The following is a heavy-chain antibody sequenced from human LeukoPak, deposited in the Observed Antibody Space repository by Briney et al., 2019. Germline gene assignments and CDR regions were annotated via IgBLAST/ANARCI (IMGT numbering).Heavy chain of an antibody. V-gene: IGHV3-23*01. Sequence: PGGSLRLSCAASGFTFRSYAMSWVRQAPGKGLEWISGISNSGVTPYYADSVKGRFSISRDNSKNMVYLQMGSLRVDDTAIYYCRGHRYGYEVDYWGQGALVTASS. CDR3: RGHRYGYEVDY. J-gene: IGHJ4*02. D-gene: IGHD5-18*01. CDR2: ISNSGVTP. CDR1: GFTFRSYA.